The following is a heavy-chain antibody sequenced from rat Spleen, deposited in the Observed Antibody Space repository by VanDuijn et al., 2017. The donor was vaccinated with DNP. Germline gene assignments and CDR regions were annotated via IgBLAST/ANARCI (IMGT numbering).Heavy chain of an antibody. Sequence: QVQLKESGPGLVQPSQTLSLTCTVSGFSLTSYHVHWIRQPPGKGLEWMGIMWSGGSTDYNSALKSRLSISRDTSKSQVLLKMNSLQTEDTAMYFCARSRSRGYVWWYFDLWGPGTMVTVSS. J-gene: IGHJ1*01. CDR2: MWSGGST. CDR1: GFSLTSYH. CDR3: ARSRSRGYVWWYFDL. D-gene: IGHD1-11*01. V-gene: IGHV2-32*01.